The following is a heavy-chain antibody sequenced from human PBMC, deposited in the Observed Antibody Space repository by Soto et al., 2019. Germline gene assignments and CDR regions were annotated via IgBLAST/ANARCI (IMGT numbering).Heavy chain of an antibody. D-gene: IGHD1-26*01. CDR2: IYCSGST. CDR1: GGSISSGGYY. J-gene: IGHJ4*02. V-gene: IGHV4-31*03. Sequence: SETLSLPCTVSGGSISSGGYYWSRIRQNPGKGLEWIWYIYCSGSTYYNPSLKSRVTISVDTSKNQFSLKLSSVTAADTAVYYCAWAPGNSGSSRPTYDFDYWGQGTLVTVSS. CDR3: AWAPGNSGSSRPTYDFDY.